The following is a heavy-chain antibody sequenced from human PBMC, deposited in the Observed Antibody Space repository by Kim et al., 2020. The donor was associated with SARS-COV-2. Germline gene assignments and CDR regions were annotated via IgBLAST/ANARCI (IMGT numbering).Heavy chain of an antibody. V-gene: IGHV3-15*01. CDR3: ATVVELFYWYFDL. J-gene: IGHJ2*01. Sequence: YAAPVKGRFTISRDDSKNTLYLQMNSLKTEDTAVYYCATVVELFYWYFDLWGRGTLVTVSS. D-gene: IGHD1-7*01.